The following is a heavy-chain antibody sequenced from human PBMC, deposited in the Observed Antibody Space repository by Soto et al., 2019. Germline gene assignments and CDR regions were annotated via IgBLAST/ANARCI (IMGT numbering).Heavy chain of an antibody. Sequence: QVHLVQSGAEVKKPGASVKVSCKGSGYGFTTYGITWVRQAPGQGLEWMAWISAHNGNTNYAQKLQGRVTVTRDTSTSTAYMALRSLTSDDTAAYYCARGRYGDYWGQGALVTVSS. J-gene: IGHJ4*02. CDR3: ARGRYGDY. D-gene: IGHD1-1*01. CDR2: ISAHNGNT. V-gene: IGHV1-18*01. CDR1: GYGFTTYG.